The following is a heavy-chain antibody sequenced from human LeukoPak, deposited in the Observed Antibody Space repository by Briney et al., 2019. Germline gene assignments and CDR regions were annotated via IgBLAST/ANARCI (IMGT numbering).Heavy chain of an antibody. CDR3: AKGPSTVDY. CDR1: GFTFSGSA. V-gene: IGHV3-73*01. Sequence: PGGSLRPSCAASGFTFSGSAMHWVRQASGKGLEWVGRIRSKANSYATAYAASVKGRFTISRDDSKNTAYLRMNSLKTEDTAVYYCAKGPSTVDYWGQGTLVTVSS. D-gene: IGHD4-17*01. J-gene: IGHJ4*02. CDR2: IRSKANSYAT.